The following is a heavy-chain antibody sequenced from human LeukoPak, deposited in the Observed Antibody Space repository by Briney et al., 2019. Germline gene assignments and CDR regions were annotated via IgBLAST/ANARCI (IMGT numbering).Heavy chain of an antibody. CDR2: INSDGSST. V-gene: IGHV3-74*01. D-gene: IGHD3-16*02. CDR1: GFTFSSYW. Sequence: GGSLRLSCAASGFTFSSYWMHWVRQAPGKGLVWVSRINSDGSSTSYADSVKGRFTISRDNAKNTLYLQMNSLRAEDTAVYYCAREPHDYVWGSYRNFDYWGQGTLVTVSS. J-gene: IGHJ4*02. CDR3: AREPHDYVWGSYRNFDY.